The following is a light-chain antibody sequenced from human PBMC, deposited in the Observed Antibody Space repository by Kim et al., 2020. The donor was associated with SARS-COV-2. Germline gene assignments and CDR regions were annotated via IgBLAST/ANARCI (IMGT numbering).Light chain of an antibody. CDR3: QQYYSTPPT. V-gene: IGKV4-1*01. J-gene: IGKJ1*01. CDR1: QTIFYSSNNKNY. CDR2: WAS. Sequence: ATVNCKSSQTIFYSSNNKNYLAWYQQKPGQPPKLVIYWASTRNSGVPDRFSGSGSGTDFTLTISSLQAEDVAVYFCQQYYSTPPTFGQGTKVDIK.